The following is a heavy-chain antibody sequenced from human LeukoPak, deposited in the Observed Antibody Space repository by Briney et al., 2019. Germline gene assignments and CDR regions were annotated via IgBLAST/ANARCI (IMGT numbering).Heavy chain of an antibody. CDR1: GYTFTGYA. Sequence: ASVKVPCKASGYTFTGYAMNWVRQAPGQGLEWMGWINTNTGNPTYAQGFTGRFVFSLDTSVSTAYLQISSLKAEDTAVYYCARDPHHCSSTSCYALYDYWGQGTLVTVSS. CDR3: ARDPHHCSSTSCYALYDY. D-gene: IGHD2-2*01. V-gene: IGHV7-4-1*02. CDR2: INTNTGNP. J-gene: IGHJ4*02.